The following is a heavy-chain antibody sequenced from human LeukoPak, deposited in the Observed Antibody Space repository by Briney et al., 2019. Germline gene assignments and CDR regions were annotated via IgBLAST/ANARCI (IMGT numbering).Heavy chain of an antibody. V-gene: IGHV1-18*01. CDR1: GYTFTIYG. Sequence: ASVKVSCKASGYTFTIYGISWVRQAPGQGLEWMGWISAYNGNTNYAQKLQGRVTMTTDTSTSTAYMELRSLRSDDTAVYYCARVKFLEGSIVVVPAAMGYYYGMDVWGQGTTVTVSS. CDR3: ARVKFLEGSIVVVPAAMGYYYGMDV. J-gene: IGHJ6*02. CDR2: ISAYNGNT. D-gene: IGHD2-2*01.